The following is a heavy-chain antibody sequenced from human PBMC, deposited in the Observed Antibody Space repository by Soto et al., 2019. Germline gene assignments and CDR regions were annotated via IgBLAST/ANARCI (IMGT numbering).Heavy chain of an antibody. CDR2: IKSKSEGGTT. CDR3: STDKDLSTDYQFHH. V-gene: IGHV3-15*01. D-gene: IGHD2-2*01. J-gene: IGHJ1*01. CDR1: GFTFTNAW. Sequence: PGGSLRLSCAASGFTFTNAWMSWVRQAPGKGLEWVGRIKSKSEGGTTDYAAPVKGRCTISRDDSKNTLYLQLNSLETEDTAVYYCSTDKDLSTDYQFHHRGQGTLVTGSS.